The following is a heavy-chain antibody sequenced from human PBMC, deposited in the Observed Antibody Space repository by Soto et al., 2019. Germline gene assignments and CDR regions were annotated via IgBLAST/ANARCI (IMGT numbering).Heavy chain of an antibody. CDR1: GFSLSTSGVG. Sequence: QITLKESGPTLVKPTQTLTLTCTFSGFSLSTSGVGVGWIRQPPGKALEWLALIYWDDDKRYSPSLKSRLTNTKDTTNNQRVLTTTHMDPVDTATYYCAHPPYECSGYYRYSLDYWGQGTLVTVSS. CDR2: IYWDDDK. V-gene: IGHV2-5*02. D-gene: IGHD3-22*01. J-gene: IGHJ4*02. CDR3: AHPPYECSGYYRYSLDY.